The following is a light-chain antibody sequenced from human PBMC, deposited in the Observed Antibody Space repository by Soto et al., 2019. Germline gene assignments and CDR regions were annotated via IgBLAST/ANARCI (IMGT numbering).Light chain of an antibody. CDR3: QSYDSSLSAVV. CDR1: SSNIGAGYD. CDR2: GNS. J-gene: IGLJ2*01. V-gene: IGLV1-40*01. Sequence: QSVLTQPPSVSGAPGQRVTISCTGSSSNIGAGYDVRWYQQLPGTAPKLLIYGNSNRPSGVPDRFCGSKSGTSASLAITGLQAEDEADYYCQSYDSSLSAVVFGGGTKLTVL.